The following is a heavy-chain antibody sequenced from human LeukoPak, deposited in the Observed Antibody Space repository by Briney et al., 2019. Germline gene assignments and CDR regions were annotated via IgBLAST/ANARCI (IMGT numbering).Heavy chain of an antibody. Sequence: SETLSLTCTVSGDSISSYYWTWIRQPPGKGLEWIGYIYYSGSTNYNPSLKSRVTISIDTSKNQFSLKLSSVTAADTAVYYCARRRGYSGYDPPRPFDYWGQGTLVTVSS. CDR2: IYYSGST. V-gene: IGHV4-59*12. CDR1: GDSISSYY. CDR3: ARRRGYSGYDPPRPFDY. J-gene: IGHJ4*02. D-gene: IGHD5-12*01.